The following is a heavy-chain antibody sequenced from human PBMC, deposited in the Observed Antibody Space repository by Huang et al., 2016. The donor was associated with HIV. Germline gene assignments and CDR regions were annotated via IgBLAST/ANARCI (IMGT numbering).Heavy chain of an antibody. Sequence: EVQLVESGGGLVQPGGSLRLSCAASGFSISSYWLHWVRQAPGKGLVWVSRINSDGSSTSYEDAVKGRFTISRDNAKNTLYLQMNSLRAEDTAVYYCARDPRIQSWLNFFDYWGQGTLVSVSS. CDR2: INSDGSST. D-gene: IGHD3-22*01. CDR1: GFSISSYW. CDR3: ARDPRIQSWLNFFDY. V-gene: IGHV3-74*01. J-gene: IGHJ4*02.